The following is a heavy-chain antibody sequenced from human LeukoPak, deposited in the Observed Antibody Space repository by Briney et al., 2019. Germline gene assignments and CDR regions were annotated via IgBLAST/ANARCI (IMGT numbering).Heavy chain of an antibody. CDR1: GFTFRSYA. CDR3: ATEATPLW. Sequence: GGSLRLSCVVSGFTFRSYAMSWVRQAPGKGLEWVSAISGGGGTTYYVDSVKGRFTISRDNSRTTLYLQMNSLGAEDTAVYYCATEATPLWWGQGTLVTVSS. V-gene: IGHV3-23*01. J-gene: IGHJ4*02. D-gene: IGHD5-12*01. CDR2: ISGGGGTT.